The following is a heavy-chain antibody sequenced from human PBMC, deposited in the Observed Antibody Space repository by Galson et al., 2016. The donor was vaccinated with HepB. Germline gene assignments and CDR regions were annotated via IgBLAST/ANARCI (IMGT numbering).Heavy chain of an antibody. V-gene: IGHV3-30*18. CDR3: AKEEWDLTRVPFDY. CDR2: ISYDGSNK. Sequence: SLRLSCAASGFTFSTYGMHWVRQAPGKGLEWVAAISYDGSNKYYADSVKGRFTISRDNSKNTLYLQMNSLRGEDTAVYYCAKEEWDLTRVPFDYWGQGTLVTVSS. CDR1: GFTFSTYG. J-gene: IGHJ4*02. D-gene: IGHD1-26*01.